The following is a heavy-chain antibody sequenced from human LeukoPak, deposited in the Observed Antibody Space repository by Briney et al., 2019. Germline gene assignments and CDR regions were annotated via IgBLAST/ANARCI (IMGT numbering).Heavy chain of an antibody. Sequence: ASVKVSCKASGYTFTGYYMHWVRQAPGQGVEWMGWINPNSGGTNYAQKFQGRVTMTRDTSISTAYMELRSLRSDDTAVYYCARDVQQAYSSGWPDYWGQGTLVTVSS. CDR2: INPNSGGT. CDR3: ARDVQQAYSSGWPDY. CDR1: GYTFTGYY. V-gene: IGHV1-2*02. J-gene: IGHJ4*02. D-gene: IGHD6-19*01.